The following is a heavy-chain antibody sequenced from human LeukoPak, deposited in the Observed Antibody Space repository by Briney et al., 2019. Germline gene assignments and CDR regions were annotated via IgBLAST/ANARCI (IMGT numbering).Heavy chain of an antibody. D-gene: IGHD6-19*01. Sequence: PSETLSLTCIVSGYSISSNYYWNWIRQPPGKGLEWIGLIYSSGTTNYNPSLKSRVTISLDTSKNQFSLKVTSVTAADTAVYYCARVSAVAGTRLFDYWGQGTLVTVSS. J-gene: IGHJ4*02. CDR1: GYSISSNYY. CDR3: ARVSAVAGTRLFDY. V-gene: IGHV4-61*01. CDR2: IYSSGTT.